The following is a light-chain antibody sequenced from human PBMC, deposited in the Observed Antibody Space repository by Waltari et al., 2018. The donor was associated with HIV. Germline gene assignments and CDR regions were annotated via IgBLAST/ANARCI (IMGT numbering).Light chain of an antibody. J-gene: IGLJ3*02. V-gene: IGLV6-57*01. CDR3: QSYDRNSQV. CDR1: SGSIASNC. CDR2: EDN. Sequence: NFMLAQPHSVSESPGKTITISCTRTSGSIASNCVQWYQRRPGSPPATVIYEDNRRPSGVPDRFSGSIDSSSNSASLTISGLKTEDEADYYCQSYDRNSQVFGGGTKLTVL.